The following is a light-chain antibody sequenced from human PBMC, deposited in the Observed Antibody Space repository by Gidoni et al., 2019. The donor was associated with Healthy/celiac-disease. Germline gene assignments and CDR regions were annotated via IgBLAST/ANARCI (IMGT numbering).Light chain of an antibody. V-gene: IGLV3-1*01. CDR2: QDS. CDR3: QAWDSSTVV. J-gene: IGLJ2*01. CDR1: QLGDKY. Sequence: SYELTQPPSGSVSPGQTASITCSGDQLGDKYACWYQQKPGQSPVLVSDQDSKRPSGIPERFSGSNSGNTATLTISGTQAMDEADYYCQAWDSSTVVFGGGTKLTVL.